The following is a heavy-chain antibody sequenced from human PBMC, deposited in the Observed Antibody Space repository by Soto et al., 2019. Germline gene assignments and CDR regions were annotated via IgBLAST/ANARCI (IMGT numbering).Heavy chain of an antibody. CDR2: IITGNGNV. J-gene: IGHJ4*02. Sequence: ASVKVSCKASGYTFTNSAVHWVRQAPGQRLEWMGWIITGNGNVKYSQKFQGRVTITRDTSATTAYMELSSLRSEDTAVYYCARNHPGELPFFDYLGQGTLVTVSS. CDR1: GYTFTNSA. CDR3: ARNHPGELPFFDY. D-gene: IGHD1-7*01. V-gene: IGHV1-3*04.